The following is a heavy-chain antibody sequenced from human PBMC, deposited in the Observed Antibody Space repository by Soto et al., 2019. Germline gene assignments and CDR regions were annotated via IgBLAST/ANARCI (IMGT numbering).Heavy chain of an antibody. CDR1: GFTFSSYA. V-gene: IGHV3-33*08. D-gene: IGHD6-13*01. CDR2: ISYNGSNT. CDR3: ARVIAAAGTDYYYGMDV. J-gene: IGHJ6*02. Sequence: GGSPRLSCAASGFTFSSYAMNWVRQAPGKGLEWVSVISYNGSNTYYADSVKGRFTISRDNSKNTLYLQMNSLRAEDTAVYYCARVIAAAGTDYYYGMDVWGQGTTVTVSS.